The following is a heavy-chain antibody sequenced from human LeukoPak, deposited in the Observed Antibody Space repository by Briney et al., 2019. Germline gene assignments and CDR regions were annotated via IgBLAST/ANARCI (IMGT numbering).Heavy chain of an antibody. J-gene: IGHJ3*02. V-gene: IGHV3-21*01. CDR2: ISSSSSYI. CDR3: ARYCYGIVGATCYAFDI. D-gene: IGHD1-26*01. Sequence: GGSLRLSCAASGFTFSSYSMNWVRQAPGKGLERVSSISSSSSYIYYADSVKGRFTISRDNAKNSLYLQMNSLRAEDTAVYYCARYCYGIVGATCYAFDIWGQGTMVTVSS. CDR1: GFTFSSYS.